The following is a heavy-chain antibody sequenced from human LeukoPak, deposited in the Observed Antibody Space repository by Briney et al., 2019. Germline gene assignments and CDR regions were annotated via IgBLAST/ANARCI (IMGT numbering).Heavy chain of an antibody. D-gene: IGHD3-10*01. Sequence: PSETLSLTCAVYGGSFSGYCWSWIRQPPGKGLEWIGEINHSGSTNYNPSLKSRVTISVDTSKNQFSLKLSSVTAADTAVYYCARGLRVRGVNNAFDIWGQGTMVTVSS. V-gene: IGHV4-34*01. CDR2: INHSGST. CDR3: ARGLRVRGVNNAFDI. J-gene: IGHJ3*02. CDR1: GGSFSGYC.